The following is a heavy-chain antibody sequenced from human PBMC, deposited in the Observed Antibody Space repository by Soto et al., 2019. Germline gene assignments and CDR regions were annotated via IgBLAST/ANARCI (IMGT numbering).Heavy chain of an antibody. V-gene: IGHV4-59*01. CDR3: AKSHYDSSGYYIAEQ. CDR2: FCYTGST. CDR1: GGSISGRC. D-gene: IGHD3-22*01. Sequence: SETLSLTCTVSGGSISGRCWSWVRQSPGQGLEWIGYFCYTGSTNYNPSLKSRVTISVDRSKTQCSLKLTSVTAAATAVYYCAKSHYDSSGYYIAEQWGQRTLVTFS. J-gene: IGHJ4*02.